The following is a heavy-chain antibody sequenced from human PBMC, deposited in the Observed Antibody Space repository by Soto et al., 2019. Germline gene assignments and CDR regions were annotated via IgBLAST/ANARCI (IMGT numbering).Heavy chain of an antibody. CDR2: IWYDGSNK. CDR1: GFTFISYG. J-gene: IGHJ6*02. Sequence: GGSLRLSCAASGFTFISYGMHWVRQAPCKGLEWVAVIWYDGSNKYYADSVKDRFTISRDNSKNTLYLQMNSLRAEDTAVYYCARTYSSWPYYYYYGMDVWGQGTTVTVS. CDR3: ARTYSSWPYYYYYGMDV. D-gene: IGHD6-13*01. V-gene: IGHV3-33*01.